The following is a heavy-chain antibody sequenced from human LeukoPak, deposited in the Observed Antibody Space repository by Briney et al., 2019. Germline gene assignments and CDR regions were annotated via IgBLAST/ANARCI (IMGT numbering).Heavy chain of an antibody. J-gene: IGHJ2*01. CDR1: GGTFSSYA. CDR3: ARGPIAAAHDWYFDL. V-gene: IGHV1-69*13. Sequence: ASVKVSCTASGGTFSSYAISWVRQAPGQGLEWMGGIIPIFGTANYAQKFQGRVTITADESTSTAYMELSSLRSEDTAVYYCARGPIAAAHDWYFDLWGRGTLVTVSS. CDR2: IIPIFGTA. D-gene: IGHD6-13*01.